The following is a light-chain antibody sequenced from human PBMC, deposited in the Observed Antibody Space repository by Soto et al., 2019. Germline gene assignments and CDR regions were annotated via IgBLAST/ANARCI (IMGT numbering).Light chain of an antibody. CDR3: QKYNSAPLT. CDR2: VAS. Sequence: DIQMTQSPSSLSASVGDRVTITCRASQGISNSLAWYQQKPGKVPKLLIYVASTLQAGVPSRFSGSGSGTDFTLTISSLQPEDVATYYCQKYNSAPLTFGPGTRVDIK. J-gene: IGKJ3*01. CDR1: QGISNS. V-gene: IGKV1-27*01.